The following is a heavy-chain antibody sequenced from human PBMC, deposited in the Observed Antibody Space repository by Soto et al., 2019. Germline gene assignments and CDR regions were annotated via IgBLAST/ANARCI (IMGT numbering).Heavy chain of an antibody. V-gene: IGHV3-30*18. Sequence: GGSLRLSCAASGFTFSSYGMYWVRQAPGKGLARVAVISYDGSNKYYADSVKGRFTISRDNSKNTLYLQMNSLRAEDTGVYYCAKDGLADMGLDYYYYSGMDVRGQGTTVTVSS. CDR2: ISYDGSNK. CDR3: AKDGLADMGLDYYYYSGMDV. CDR1: GFTFSSYG. D-gene: IGHD5-18*01. J-gene: IGHJ6*02.